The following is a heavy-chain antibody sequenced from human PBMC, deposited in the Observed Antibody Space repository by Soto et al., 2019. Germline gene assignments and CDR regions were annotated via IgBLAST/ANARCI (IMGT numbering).Heavy chain of an antibody. CDR3: VRASMPKAHFDS. CDR2: MHTSGST. Sequence: ETLSLTGPVSGGSIRGYYWSWIRQSAGMGLEWIGLMHTSGSTNYNPSLKSRVTFSVDMSKNQISLKLTSVTAADTALYYCVRASMPKAHFDSWGQGTLVTVYS. V-gene: IGHV4-4*07. J-gene: IGHJ4*02. D-gene: IGHD2-2*01. CDR1: GGSIRGYY.